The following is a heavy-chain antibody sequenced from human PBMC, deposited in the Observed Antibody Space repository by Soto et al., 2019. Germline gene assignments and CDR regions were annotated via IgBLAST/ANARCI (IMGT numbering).Heavy chain of an antibody. CDR3: ARSLGGGSGWYVYYYGMDV. Sequence: SETLSLTCAVYVGSFSGYYWSWIRQRPGKGLEWIGEINHSGSTNYNPSLKSRVTISVDTSKNQFSLKLSSVTAADTAVYYCARSLGGGSGWYVYYYGMDVWGQGTTVTVSS. CDR2: INHSGST. J-gene: IGHJ6*02. CDR1: VGSFSGYY. V-gene: IGHV4-34*01. D-gene: IGHD6-13*01.